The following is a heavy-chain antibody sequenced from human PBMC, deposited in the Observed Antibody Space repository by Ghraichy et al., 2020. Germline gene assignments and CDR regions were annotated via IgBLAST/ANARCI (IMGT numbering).Heavy chain of an antibody. CDR2: ISANGVKT. CDR3: ARQWLGGHEYYGMDA. D-gene: IGHD6-19*01. V-gene: IGHV3-23*01. J-gene: IGHJ6*02. Sequence: GGSLRLSCAASGFSFRDYAMTWVRQAPGKGLEWVVAISANGVKTAGADSVRGRFTVSRDNFNSVLHLQMNGLRAEDSAVYYCARQWLGGHEYYGMDAWGQGTTVTVSS. CDR1: GFSFRDYA.